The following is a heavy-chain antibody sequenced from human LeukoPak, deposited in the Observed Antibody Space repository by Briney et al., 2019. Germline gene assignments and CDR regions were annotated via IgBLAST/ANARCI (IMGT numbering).Heavy chain of an antibody. V-gene: IGHV3-21*01. CDR2: ISSSSSYI. J-gene: IGHJ4*02. CDR3: AREAGIVVVILDY. CDR1: GFTFSSYS. Sequence: PGGSLRLSCAASGFTFSSYSMNWVRQAPGKGLEWVSSISSSSSYIYYADSVKGRFTISRDNAKNSLYLQMNSLRAEDTAVYYCAREAGIVVVILDYWGQGTLVTVSS. D-gene: IGHD3-22*01.